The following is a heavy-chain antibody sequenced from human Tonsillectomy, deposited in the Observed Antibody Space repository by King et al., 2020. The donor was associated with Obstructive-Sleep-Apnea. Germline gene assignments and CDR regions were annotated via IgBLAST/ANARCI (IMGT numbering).Heavy chain of an antibody. D-gene: IGHD2-15*01. J-gene: IGHJ2*01. CDR2: IYYSGRT. Sequence: QLQESGPGLVKPSETLSLTCTVSGGSISTYYWNWIRQPPGKGLEWIGYIYYSGRTNYNPSLKSRVTMSVDTSKNQFSLKLSSVTAADTAVYYCARIADGSWFFDLWGRGTLVTVSS. CDR1: GGSISTYY. CDR3: ARIADGSWFFDL. V-gene: IGHV4-59*08.